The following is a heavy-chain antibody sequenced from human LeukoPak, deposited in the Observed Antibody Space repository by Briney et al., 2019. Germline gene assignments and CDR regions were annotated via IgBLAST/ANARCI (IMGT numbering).Heavy chain of an antibody. CDR3: ATGGNTFGY. V-gene: IGHV3-7*03. CDR1: GFTFSSYW. D-gene: IGHD1-14*01. CDR2: IKQDGSEK. Sequence: PGGSLRLSCAASGFTFSSYWMTWVRQAPGKGLEWVANIKQDGSEKYYVDSVKGRFTISRDNAKNSLYLQVSSLRVEDTALYYCATGGNTFGYWGQGTLVTVSS. J-gene: IGHJ4*02.